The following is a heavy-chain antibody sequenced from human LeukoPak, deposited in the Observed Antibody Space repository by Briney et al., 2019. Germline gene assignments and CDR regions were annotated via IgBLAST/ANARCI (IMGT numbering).Heavy chain of an antibody. CDR2: INHSGST. CDR3: ARVRSYGDFYYYMDV. CDR1: GGSFSGYY. D-gene: IGHD5-18*01. Sequence: SETLSLTCAVYGGSFSGYYWSWIRQPPGKGLEWIGEINHSGSTNYNPSLKSRVTISVDTSKNQFSLKLSSVTAADTAVYYCARVRSYGDFYYYMDVWGKGTTITISS. V-gene: IGHV4-34*01. J-gene: IGHJ6*03.